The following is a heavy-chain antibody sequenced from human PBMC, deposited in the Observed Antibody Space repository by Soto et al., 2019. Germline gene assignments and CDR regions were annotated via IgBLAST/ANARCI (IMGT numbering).Heavy chain of an antibody. J-gene: IGHJ4*02. CDR3: ARGRRSSSRIRPSYYFDY. CDR1: GGSFSGYY. D-gene: IGHD6-6*01. Sequence: PSETLSLTCAVYGGSFSGYYWSWIRQPPGKGLEWIGEINHSGSTNYNPSLKSRVTISVDTSKNQFSLKLSSVTAADTAVYYCARGRRSSSRIRPSYYFDYWGQGTLVTVSS. V-gene: IGHV4-34*01. CDR2: INHSGST.